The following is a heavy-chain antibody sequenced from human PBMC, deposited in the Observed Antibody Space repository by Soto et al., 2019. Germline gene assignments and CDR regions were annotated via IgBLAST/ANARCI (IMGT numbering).Heavy chain of an antibody. CDR3: ARARSRVILDWLLNNWFDP. V-gene: IGHV1-18*04. CDR2: ISAYNGNT. D-gene: IGHD3-3*01. CDR1: GYTFTSYG. J-gene: IGHJ5*02. Sequence: QVQLVQSGAEVKKPGASVKVSCKASGYTFTSYGISWVRQAPGQGLEWMGWISAYNGNTNYAQKLQGRVTMTTDTPTSTAYMELRSLRSDDTAVYYCARARSRVILDWLLNNWFDPWGQGTLVTVSS.